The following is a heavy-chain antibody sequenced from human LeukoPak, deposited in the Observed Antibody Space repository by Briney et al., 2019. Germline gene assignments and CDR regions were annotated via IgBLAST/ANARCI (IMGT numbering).Heavy chain of an antibody. J-gene: IGHJ6*02. V-gene: IGHV3-23*01. CDR3: AKVSGGGLYYDGMDV. CDR1: GFTLNNYA. CDR2: ISGSGGTT. D-gene: IGHD1-14*01. Sequence: HPGGCLRLSCAASGFTLNNYAMNWVRQAPGKGLEWVSVISGSGGTTYYADSVKGRFTISRDSSKNTLYLQMNSLRAEDTAVYYCAKVSGGGLYYDGMDVWGQGTTVTVSS.